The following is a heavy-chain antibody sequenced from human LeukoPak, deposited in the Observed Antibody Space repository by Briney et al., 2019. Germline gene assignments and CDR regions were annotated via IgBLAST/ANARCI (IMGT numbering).Heavy chain of an antibody. Sequence: ASETLSLTCTVSGGSISSYYWSWIRQPAGKGLEWIGRIYTSGSTNYNPSLKSRVTMSVDTSNYQFSLKLSSVTAADTAVYYCARDASSGRRPDYWGQGTLVTVSS. CDR3: ARDASSGRRPDY. D-gene: IGHD6-19*01. V-gene: IGHV4-4*07. J-gene: IGHJ4*02. CDR1: GGSISSYY. CDR2: IYTSGST.